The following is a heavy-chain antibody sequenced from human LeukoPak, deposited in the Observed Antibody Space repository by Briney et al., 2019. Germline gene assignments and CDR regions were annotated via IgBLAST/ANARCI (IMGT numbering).Heavy chain of an antibody. CDR2: ISSSSSTI. J-gene: IGHJ4*02. Sequence: PGGSLRLSCAASGFTFSSYSMNWVRQAPGKGLEWVSYISSSSSTIYYADSVTGRFNISRDNAKHSLYLQMNSLRAEDTAVYYCAREAYCTNGVCYFDYWGQGTLVTVSS. D-gene: IGHD2-8*01. CDR3: AREAYCTNGVCYFDY. CDR1: GFTFSSYS. V-gene: IGHV3-48*01.